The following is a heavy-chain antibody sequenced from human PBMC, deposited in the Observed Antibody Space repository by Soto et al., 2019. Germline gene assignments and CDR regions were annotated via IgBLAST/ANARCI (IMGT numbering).Heavy chain of an antibody. J-gene: IGHJ6*02. Sequence: SVKVSCKASGGTFSSYAISWVRQAPGQGLEWMGGIIPIFGTANYAQKFQGRVTITADESTSTAYMELSSLRSEDTAVYYCARANYDTLNGYLGEYYYYGMDVWGQGTTVTVSS. CDR1: GGTFSSYA. CDR2: IIPIFGTA. CDR3: ARANYDTLNGYLGEYYYYGMDV. D-gene: IGHD3-9*01. V-gene: IGHV1-69*13.